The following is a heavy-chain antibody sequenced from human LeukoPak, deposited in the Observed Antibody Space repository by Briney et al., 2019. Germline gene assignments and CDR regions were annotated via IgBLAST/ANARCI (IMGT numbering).Heavy chain of an antibody. CDR2: IYYSGST. CDR3: SRTLSYYGGNSADY. V-gene: IGHV4-59*01. Sequence: VNPSEPLPLIRSVWGHYKQRYQELYIRQPPGKGLEWIGYIYYSGSTNYNPSLKSRVTISVDTSKHQFSLKLTSVAYADTAAYYCSRTLSYYGGNSADYWGQGTLVTVSS. J-gene: IGHJ4*02. D-gene: IGHD4-23*01. CDR1: GHYKQRYQ.